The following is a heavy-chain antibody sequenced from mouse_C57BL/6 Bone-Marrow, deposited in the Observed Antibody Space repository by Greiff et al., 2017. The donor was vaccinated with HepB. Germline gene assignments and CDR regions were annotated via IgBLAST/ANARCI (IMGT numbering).Heavy chain of an antibody. J-gene: IGHJ4*01. V-gene: IGHV5-12*01. CDR1: GFTFSDYY. D-gene: IGHD2-5*01. Sequence: EVQLQESGGGLVQPGGSLKLSCAASGFTFSDYYMYWVRQTPEKRLEWVAYISNGGGSTYYPDTVKGRFTISRDNAKNTLYLQMSRLKSEDTAMYYCASTIVTPYYAMDYWGQGTSVTVSS. CDR2: ISNGGGST. CDR3: ASTIVTPYYAMDY.